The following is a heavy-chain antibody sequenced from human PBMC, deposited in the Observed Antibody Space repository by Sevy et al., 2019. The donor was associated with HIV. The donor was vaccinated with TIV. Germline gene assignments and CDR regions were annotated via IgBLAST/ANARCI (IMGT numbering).Heavy chain of an antibody. CDR3: TTKHGFWSGYYYFDY. CDR1: GLTFNNAW. J-gene: IGHJ4*02. D-gene: IGHD3-3*01. Sequence: GGSLRLSCAASGLTFNNAWMTWVRQAPGMGLEWVGRIKSKTDGGTTDYAAPVKSRFTISRDDSKNTLYLQMNSLKTEDTAVYYCTTKHGFWSGYYYFDYWGQGTLVTVS. V-gene: IGHV3-15*01. CDR2: IKSKTDGGTT.